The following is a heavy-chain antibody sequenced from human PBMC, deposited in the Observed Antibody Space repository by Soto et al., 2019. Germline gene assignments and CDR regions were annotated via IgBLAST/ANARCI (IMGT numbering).Heavy chain of an antibody. V-gene: IGHV4-34*01. D-gene: IGHD2-15*01. CDR3: ARGHSTSGYDS. J-gene: IGHJ4*02. CDR1: GASFSGYY. Sequence: PSETLSLTCSVYGASFSGYYWSWIRQSPGKGLEWIGEIHHSGSTHYNPSLKSRLTFSIDESQSQFYMMLTSVTAADTALYFLARGHSTSGYDSWGQGSRGTVSA. CDR2: IHHSGST.